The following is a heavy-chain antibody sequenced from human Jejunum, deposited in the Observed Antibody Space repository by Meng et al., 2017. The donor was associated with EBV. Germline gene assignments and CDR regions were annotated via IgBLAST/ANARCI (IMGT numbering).Heavy chain of an antibody. J-gene: IGHJ4*02. V-gene: IGHV4-61*08. D-gene: IGHD1-26*01. CDR2: IYNSEST. CDR1: GGSVSSGGYY. Sequence: QVHVQEAGPGLVKPSETLSLTCTVSGGSVSSGGYYCSWIRQPPGKGLEWIGYIYNSESTNYKSSLKSRVTISADTSKNQFSLRLSSVTAADTAVYYCARDQNGSYFAYWGQGTLVTVSS. CDR3: ARDQNGSYFAY.